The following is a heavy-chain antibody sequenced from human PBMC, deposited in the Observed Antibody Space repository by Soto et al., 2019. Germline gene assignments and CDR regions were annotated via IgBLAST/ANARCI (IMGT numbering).Heavy chain of an antibody. CDR2: ISRDGSNK. J-gene: IGHJ4*02. CDR1: GFTFSRYA. V-gene: IGHV3-30-3*01. Sequence: PGGSLRLSCAASGFTFSRYAMHWVRQAPGEGLEWVAVISRDGSNKYYGDSVKGRFTVSRGNSNNTLYLSMTSLRPDDTAVFYCARSRNGAVPDSINFWGQGTLVTVSS. CDR3: ARSRNGAVPDSINF. D-gene: IGHD2-8*01.